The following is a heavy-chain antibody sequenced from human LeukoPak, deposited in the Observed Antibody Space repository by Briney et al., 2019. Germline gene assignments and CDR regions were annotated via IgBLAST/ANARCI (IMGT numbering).Heavy chain of an antibody. V-gene: IGHV4-30-4*08. J-gene: IGHJ4*02. CDR3: ARIRYGDPGVDY. CDR1: GGSISSGDYY. CDR2: IDYSGST. Sequence: SQTLSLTCTVSGGSISSGDYYWSWIRQPPGKGLEWIGYIDYSGSTYYNPSLESRVTISVDTSKNQFSLKLSSVTAADTAVYYCARIRYGDPGVDYWGQGTLVTVSS. D-gene: IGHD4-17*01.